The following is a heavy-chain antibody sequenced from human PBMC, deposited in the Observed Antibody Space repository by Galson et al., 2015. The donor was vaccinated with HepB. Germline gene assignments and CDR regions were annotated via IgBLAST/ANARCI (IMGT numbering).Heavy chain of an antibody. CDR3: AKGTGTARYWYFDL. Sequence: SLRLSCAASAFTFSSYTMSWVRQAPGKGLEWFAGISGSGTYTYFADSVEGRFTASRDNSKNTLYLQMNSLRAEDTAVYYCAKGTGTARYWYFDLWGRGTLVTVSS. J-gene: IGHJ2*01. CDR1: AFTFSSYT. CDR2: ISGSGTYT. D-gene: IGHD1-7*01. V-gene: IGHV3-23*01.